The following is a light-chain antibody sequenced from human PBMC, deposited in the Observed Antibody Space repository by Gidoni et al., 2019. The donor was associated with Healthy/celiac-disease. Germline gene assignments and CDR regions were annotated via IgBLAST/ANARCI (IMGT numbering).Light chain of an antibody. CDR1: QSLLHSNGYNY. CDR3: MQALQAWT. J-gene: IGKJ1*01. CDR2: LGS. V-gene: IGKV2-28*01. Sequence: MLMTQSPLSLPVTPGEPASISCRSSQSLLHSNGYNYLDWYLQKPGQSPQLLIYLGSNRASGVPDRFSGSGSGTDFTLKISRVEAEDVGVYYCMQALQAWTFGQGTKVEIK.